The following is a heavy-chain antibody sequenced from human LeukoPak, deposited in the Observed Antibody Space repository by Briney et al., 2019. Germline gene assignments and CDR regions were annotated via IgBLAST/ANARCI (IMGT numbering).Heavy chain of an antibody. J-gene: IGHJ6*02. CDR3: ARDRKYAMDV. D-gene: IGHD2-2*01. CDR2: ITGDGRVT. V-gene: IGHV3-74*03. CDR1: VFTFSSYW. Sequence: GGSLRVSCAASVFTFSSYWMHWVHDAPGRGLFCVSCITGDGRVTMYADSVKGRFTISRDNAKNTVYLHMTSLRAEDTAVYYCARDRKYAMDVWGQGTTVTVSS.